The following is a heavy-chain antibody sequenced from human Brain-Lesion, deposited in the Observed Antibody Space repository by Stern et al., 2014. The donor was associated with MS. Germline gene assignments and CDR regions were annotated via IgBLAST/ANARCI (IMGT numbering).Heavy chain of an antibody. Sequence: EVQLEESGGGLVRPGGSLRLSCAVSGFTFSDHYMDWVRQAPGKGLEGVCRSKNKPNSYTTEDAASVKGRFTVSKDDSKNLLYLQMNSLKTDDTAVYYCARGFHSFDSWGQGTLVTVSS. CDR1: GFTFSDHY. CDR2: SKNKPNSYTT. CDR3: ARGFHSFDS. V-gene: IGHV3-72*01. J-gene: IGHJ4*02.